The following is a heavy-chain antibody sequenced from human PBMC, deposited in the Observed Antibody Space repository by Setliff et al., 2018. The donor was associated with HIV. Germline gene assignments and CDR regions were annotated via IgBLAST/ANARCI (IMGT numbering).Heavy chain of an antibody. V-gene: IGHV1-8*02. CDR3: ARGATMIEAVIRRNLKNDAFDI. CDR2: MNPNSGNT. CDR1: GYTFTSFD. D-gene: IGHD3-22*01. Sequence: ASVKVSCKASGYTFTSFDINWVRQAAGQGLEWMGWMNPNSGNTGYAQKIQGRVTMTRNTSISTAYMELSSLRSEDTAVYYCARGATMIEAVIRRNLKNDAFDIWGQGTMVTV. J-gene: IGHJ3*02.